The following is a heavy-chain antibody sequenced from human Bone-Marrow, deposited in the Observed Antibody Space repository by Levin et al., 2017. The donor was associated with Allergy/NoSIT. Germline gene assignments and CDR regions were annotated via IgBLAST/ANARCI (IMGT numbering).Heavy chain of an antibody. D-gene: IGHD5-18*01. Sequence: GGSLRLSCTASGFTFNTYSINWVRQSPGKGLEWVSSLNSRGLYIYYADSLKGRFTVSRDNSNNSLYLDMSNLRAEDTAVYFCAAATYNYGPFYLDYWGRGTPVTVSS. CDR2: LNSRGLYI. J-gene: IGHJ4*02. V-gene: IGHV3-21*01. CDR3: AAATYNYGPFYLDY. CDR1: GFTFNTYS.